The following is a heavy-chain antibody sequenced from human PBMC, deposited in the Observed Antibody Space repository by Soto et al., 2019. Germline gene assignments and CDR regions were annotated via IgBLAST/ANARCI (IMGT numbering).Heavy chain of an antibody. D-gene: IGHD2-15*01. CDR3: ARGDVVVVAATRDYYYYGMDV. V-gene: IGHV1-2*04. CDR2: INPNSGGT. Sequence: ASVKVSCKASGYTFTGYYMHWVRQAPGQGLEWMGWINPNSGGTTYAQKFQGWVTMTRDTSISTAYMELSRLRSDDTAVYYCARGDVVVVAATRDYYYYGMDVWGQGTTVTVSS. J-gene: IGHJ6*02. CDR1: GYTFTGYY.